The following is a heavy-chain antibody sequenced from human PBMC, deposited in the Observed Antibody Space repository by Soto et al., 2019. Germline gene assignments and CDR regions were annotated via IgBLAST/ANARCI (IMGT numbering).Heavy chain of an antibody. J-gene: IGHJ4*02. CDR2: INHSGST. CDR3: ARIDYDYIWGSYRHNTFDC. CDR1: GGSFSGYY. Sequence: SETLSLTCAVYGGSFSGYYWSLIRQPPGKGLEWIGEINHSGSTNYNPSLKSRVTISVDTSKNQFSLKLSSVTAEDTAVYYCARIDYDYIWGSYRHNTFDCWGQGTLVTVSS. D-gene: IGHD3-16*02. V-gene: IGHV4-34*01.